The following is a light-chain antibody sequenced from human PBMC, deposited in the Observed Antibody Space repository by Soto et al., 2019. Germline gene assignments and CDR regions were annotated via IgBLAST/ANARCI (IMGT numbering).Light chain of an antibody. V-gene: IGKV3-20*01. J-gene: IGKJ1*01. CDR2: DAF. CDR3: QQYDKWPPT. Sequence: EIVLTQSPGTLSLSPGERATLSCRASQSVTSNYLAWYQQKPGQAPRLLIHDAFMRATGIPVRFSGSGSGTEFTLSISSLKSEDFAVYYCQQYDKWPPTFGQGTKVDIK. CDR1: QSVTSNY.